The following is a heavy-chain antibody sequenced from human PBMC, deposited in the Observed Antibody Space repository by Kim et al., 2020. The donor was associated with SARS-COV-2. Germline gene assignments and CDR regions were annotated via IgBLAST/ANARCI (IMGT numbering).Heavy chain of an antibody. Sequence: GGSLRLSCAASGFTFSSYSMNWVRQAPGKGLEWVSFISSSSSYIYYADSVKGRFTISRDNAKNSMYLQMNSLRGEDTAVYYCARDWVAHSGNDYYYYYGMDVWGQGTSVTVSS. V-gene: IGHV3-21*01. J-gene: IGHJ6*02. D-gene: IGHD5-12*01. CDR1: GFTFSSYS. CDR2: ISSSSSYI. CDR3: ARDWVAHSGNDYYYYYGMDV.